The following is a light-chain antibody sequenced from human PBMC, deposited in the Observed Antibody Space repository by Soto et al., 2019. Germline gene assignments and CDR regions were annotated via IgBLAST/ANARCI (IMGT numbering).Light chain of an antibody. CDR1: SSDIGGYKY. J-gene: IGLJ3*02. CDR2: EVS. Sequence: QSALTQPASVSGSLGQSITISCTGTSSDIGGYKYVSWYQQHPGKAPKLIIFEVSNRPSGVSDRFSGSNSGNTASLTISGLQAGDEADYYCTSYSRYRVLVFGGGT. V-gene: IGLV2-14*01. CDR3: TSYSRYRVLV.